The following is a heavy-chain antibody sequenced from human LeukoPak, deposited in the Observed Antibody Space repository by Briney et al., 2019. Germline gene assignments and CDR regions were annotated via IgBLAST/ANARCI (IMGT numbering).Heavy chain of an antibody. D-gene: IGHD3-10*01. J-gene: IGHJ4*02. CDR1: GFTFSSYS. CDR2: IYSGGNT. CDR3: AGHGQSGIPLAY. Sequence: GGSLRLSCAASGFTFSSYSMSWVRQAPGKGLEWVSVIYSGGNTYYADSVEGRFTISRDNSKNTLYLQMNSLRADDTAVYYCAGHGQSGIPLAYWGQGTLVTVSS. V-gene: IGHV3-66*04.